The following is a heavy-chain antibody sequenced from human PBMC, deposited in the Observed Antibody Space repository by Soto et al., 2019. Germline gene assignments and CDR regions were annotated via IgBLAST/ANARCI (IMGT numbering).Heavy chain of an antibody. J-gene: IGHJ4*02. D-gene: IGHD1-26*01. CDR1: GFTFDDYA. Sequence: PGGSLRLSFEASGFTFDDYAMHWVRQAPGKGLEWVSGISWNSGSIGYADSVKGRFTISRDNAKNSLYLQMNSLRAEDTALYYCAKDITKGIVGAHGYWGQGTLVTVSS. CDR2: ISWNSGSI. CDR3: AKDITKGIVGAHGY. V-gene: IGHV3-9*01.